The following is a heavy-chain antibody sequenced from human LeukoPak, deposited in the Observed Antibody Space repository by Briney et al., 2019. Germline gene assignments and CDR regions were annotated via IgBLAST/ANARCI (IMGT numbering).Heavy chain of an antibody. Sequence: GGSLRLSCAASGFTFSSYSMNWVRQAPGMGLEWVSYISSSSSTIYYADSVKGRFTISRDNAKNSLYLQMNSLRDEDTAVYYCAMLFHGWLRLGYFDLWGRGTLVTVSS. J-gene: IGHJ2*01. CDR3: AMLFHGWLRLGYFDL. CDR2: ISSSSSTI. D-gene: IGHD5-12*01. CDR1: GFTFSSYS. V-gene: IGHV3-48*02.